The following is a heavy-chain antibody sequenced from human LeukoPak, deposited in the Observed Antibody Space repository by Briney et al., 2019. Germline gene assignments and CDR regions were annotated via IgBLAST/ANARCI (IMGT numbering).Heavy chain of an antibody. J-gene: IGHJ6*02. CDR2: INPNSVGT. CDR1: GYTFTGYY. V-gene: IGHV1-2*02. CDR3: AVASEMATNYYYYYYGMDV. Sequence: ASVKVSCKASGYTFTGYYMHWGRQAPGQGLEWMGWINPNSVGTNYAQKFQGRVTMTRDTSISTAYMELSRLRSDDTAVYYCAVASEMATNYYYYYYGMDVWGQGTTVTVSS. D-gene: IGHD5-24*01.